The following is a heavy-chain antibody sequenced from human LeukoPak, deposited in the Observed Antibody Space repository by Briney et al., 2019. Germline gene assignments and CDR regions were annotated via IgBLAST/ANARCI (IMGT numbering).Heavy chain of an antibody. CDR1: GGTFSSYA. Sequence: SVKVSCKASGGTFSSYAISWVRQAPGQGLEWMGGIIPIFGTANYAQKFQGRVTITADESTSTAYMELSSLRSEDTAVYYCARDSRSGRYFDYWGQGTLVTVSS. D-gene: IGHD6-19*01. CDR3: ARDSRSGRYFDY. J-gene: IGHJ4*02. CDR2: IIPIFGTA. V-gene: IGHV1-69*13.